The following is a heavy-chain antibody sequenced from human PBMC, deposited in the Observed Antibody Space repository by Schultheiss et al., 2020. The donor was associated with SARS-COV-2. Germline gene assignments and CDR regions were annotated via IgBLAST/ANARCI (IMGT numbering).Heavy chain of an antibody. CDR2: ISGSGGST. D-gene: IGHD3-9*01. V-gene: IGHV3-23*01. CDR3: ARASHNASQYYDILTGYVPRYYFDY. J-gene: IGHJ4*02. CDR1: GFTFSSYA. Sequence: GGSLRLSCAASGFTFSSYAMHWVRQAPGKGLEWVSAISGSGGSTYYADSVKGRFTISRDNSKNTLYLQMNSLRAGDTAVYYCARASHNASQYYDILTGYVPRYYFDYWGQGTLVTVSS.